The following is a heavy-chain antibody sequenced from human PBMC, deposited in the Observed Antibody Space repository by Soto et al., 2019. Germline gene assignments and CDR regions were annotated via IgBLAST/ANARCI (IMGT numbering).Heavy chain of an antibody. CDR3: ASWGSSWLRDAFDI. CDR2: INPSGGST. CDR1: GYTFTSYG. Sequence: ASVKVSCKASGYTFTSYGISWVRQAPGQGLEWMGIINPSGGSTSYAQKFQGRVTMTRDTSTSTVYMELSSLRSEDTAVYYCASWGSSWLRDAFDIWGQGTMVTVSS. V-gene: IGHV1-46*03. J-gene: IGHJ3*02. D-gene: IGHD6-13*01.